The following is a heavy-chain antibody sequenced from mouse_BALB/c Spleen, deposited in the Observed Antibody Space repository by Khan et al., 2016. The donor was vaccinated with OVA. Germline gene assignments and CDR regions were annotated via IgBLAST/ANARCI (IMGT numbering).Heavy chain of an antibody. Sequence: VELVESGPGLAKPSQSLSLTCTVSGYSITSGYGRNWIRQLPGNKLEWMGFISYSGSTNYNPTLKSRTSITRDTSKNQFFLQMNSVTTEDTATDYCARTGRIKYWGQGTTLTVSS. D-gene: IGHD1-1*01. J-gene: IGHJ2*01. V-gene: IGHV3-2*02. CDR2: ISYSGST. CDR3: ARTGRIKY. CDR1: GYSITSGYG.